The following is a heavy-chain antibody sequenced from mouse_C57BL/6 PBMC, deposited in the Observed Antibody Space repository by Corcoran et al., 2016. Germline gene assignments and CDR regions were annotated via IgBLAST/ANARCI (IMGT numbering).Heavy chain of an antibody. CDR2: INTYSGVP. J-gene: IGHJ4*01. V-gene: IGHV9-3*01. CDR1: GYPFTTYG. D-gene: IGHD2-10*01. Sequence: QIQLVQSGPELKKPGETVKISCKVSGYPFTTYGMSLVKQAPGKGLKWMGWINTYSGVPTYADDFKGRFAFSLETSASTAYLQINNLKNEDTATYSCARNLLLLPGYAMDYWGQGTSVTVSS. CDR3: ARNLLLLPGYAMDY.